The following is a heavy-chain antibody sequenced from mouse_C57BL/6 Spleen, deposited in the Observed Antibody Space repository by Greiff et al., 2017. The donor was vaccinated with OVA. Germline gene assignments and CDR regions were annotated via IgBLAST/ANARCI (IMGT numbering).Heavy chain of an antibody. Sequence: EVQVVESGGDLVKPGGSLKLSCAASGFTFSSYGMSWVRQTPDKRLEWVATISSGGSYNYYPDSVKGRFNISRDNAKNTLYLQMSRLKSEDTAMYYCARHSLYYYGSSYWYFDVWGTGTTVTVSS. CDR2: ISSGGSYN. V-gene: IGHV5-6*01. D-gene: IGHD1-1*01. CDR1: GFTFSSYG. J-gene: IGHJ1*03. CDR3: ARHSLYYYGSSYWYFDV.